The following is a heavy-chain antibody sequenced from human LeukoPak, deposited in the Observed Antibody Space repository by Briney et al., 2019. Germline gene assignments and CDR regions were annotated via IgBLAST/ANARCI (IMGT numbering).Heavy chain of an antibody. J-gene: IGHJ5*02. D-gene: IGHD5-12*01. Sequence: GGSLRPSCAASGLTVTNHHMTWVRQAPGKGLEWVSVIYIDGTIYYADSVEGRFTISRDYFKNTLYLQMNSLRAEDTAVYYCARGHSGYDPWGQGTPVTVSS. V-gene: IGHV3-66*01. CDR2: IYIDGTI. CDR3: ARGHSGYDP. CDR1: GLTVTNHH.